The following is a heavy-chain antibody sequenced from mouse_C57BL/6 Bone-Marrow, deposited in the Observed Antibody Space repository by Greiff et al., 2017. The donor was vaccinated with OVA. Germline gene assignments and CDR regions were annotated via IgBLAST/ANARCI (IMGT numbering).Heavy chain of an antibody. CDR1: GYAFSSSW. CDR3: ARHEDGYYASYCDY. V-gene: IGHV1-82*01. D-gene: IGHD2-3*01. Sequence: QVQLQQSGPELVKPGASVKISCKASGYAFSSSWMNWVKQRPGKGLEWIGRIYPGDGDTNYNGKFKGKATLTADKSSSTAYMQLSSLTSEDSAVYFWARHEDGYYASYCDYWGQGTTLTVSS. J-gene: IGHJ2*01. CDR2: IYPGDGDT.